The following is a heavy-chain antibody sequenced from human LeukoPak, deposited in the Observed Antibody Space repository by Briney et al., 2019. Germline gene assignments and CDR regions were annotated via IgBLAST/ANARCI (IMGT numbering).Heavy chain of an antibody. Sequence: PSETLSLTCTVSGYSISSGYYWGWIRQPPGKGLEWIGRIYHSGSTYYNPSLKSRVTISVDTSKNQFSLKLSSVTAADTAVYYCARSSGYSPDYWGQGTLVTVSS. V-gene: IGHV4-38-2*02. CDR3: ARSSGYSPDY. D-gene: IGHD3-22*01. J-gene: IGHJ4*02. CDR2: IYHSGST. CDR1: GYSISSGYY.